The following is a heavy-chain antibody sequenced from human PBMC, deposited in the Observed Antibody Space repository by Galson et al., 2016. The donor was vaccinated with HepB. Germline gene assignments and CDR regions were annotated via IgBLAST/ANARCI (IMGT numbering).Heavy chain of an antibody. V-gene: IGHV3-30*03. CDR2: ISFDGSDK. J-gene: IGHJ3*02. CDR1: GFTFSSFA. CDR3: ATGPKYGLDI. Sequence: SLRLSCAASGFTFSSFAMHWVRQAPGKGLEWVAVISFDGSDKDYADSVKGRFTISRDNSKNTLYVEMNSLRAEDTAVYYCATGPKYGLDIWGQGTMVTVSS.